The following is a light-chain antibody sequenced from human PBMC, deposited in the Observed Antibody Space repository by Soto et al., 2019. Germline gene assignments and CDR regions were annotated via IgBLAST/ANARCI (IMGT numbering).Light chain of an antibody. CDR2: GAS. CDR3: QQYGSSPWT. CDR1: QSVSSTF. V-gene: IGKV3-20*01. J-gene: IGKJ1*01. Sequence: VMTQSPDTLSVSPGERATLSCRASQSVSSTFLAWYQHKPGRPPRLLIYGASSRATDIPDRFSGGGSGTDFTLTIIRLEPEDFAVYYCQQYGSSPWTFGQGTKVDIK.